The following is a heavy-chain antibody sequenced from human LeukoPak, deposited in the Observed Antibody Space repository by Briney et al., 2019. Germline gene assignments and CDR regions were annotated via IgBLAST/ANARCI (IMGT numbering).Heavy chain of an antibody. CDR3: ARIGYYDFVYYYMDV. Sequence: GGSLRLSCAASGFTFDDYGMSWVRQAPGKGLEWVSGINWNGGSTGYADSVKGRFTISRDNAKNSLYLQMKSLRAEDTALYYCARIGYYDFVYYYMDVWGKGTTVTVSS. J-gene: IGHJ6*03. CDR1: GFTFDDYG. CDR2: INWNGGST. V-gene: IGHV3-20*04. D-gene: IGHD3-3*01.